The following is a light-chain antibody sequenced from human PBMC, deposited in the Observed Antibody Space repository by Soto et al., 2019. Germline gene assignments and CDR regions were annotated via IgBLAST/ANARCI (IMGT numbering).Light chain of an antibody. Sequence: DIQVTQSPSFVSASAGDRVTITCRASQDIRRWLAWHQQKPGQAPKLLISAASTLQSGVPSRFSGSGSGTHFTLTINSLQPEDFAPYYCQQTLTFPIPFGQVARLAI. V-gene: IGKV1D-12*01. CDR2: AAS. CDR1: QDIRRW. J-gene: IGKJ5*01. CDR3: QQTLTFPIP.